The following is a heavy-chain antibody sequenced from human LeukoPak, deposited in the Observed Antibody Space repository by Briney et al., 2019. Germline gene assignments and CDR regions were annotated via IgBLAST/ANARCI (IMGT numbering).Heavy chain of an antibody. CDR1: GGSFSGYY. CDR3: ARRDYVWGSYRLRNWFDP. Sequence: SETLSLTCAVYGGSFSGYYWSWIREPPGKGLEWIGEINHSGSTNYNPPLKSRVTISVDTSKNQFSLKLSSVPAADTAVYYCARRDYVWGSYRLRNWFDPWGQGTLVTVSS. CDR2: INHSGST. V-gene: IGHV4-34*01. D-gene: IGHD3-16*02. J-gene: IGHJ5*02.